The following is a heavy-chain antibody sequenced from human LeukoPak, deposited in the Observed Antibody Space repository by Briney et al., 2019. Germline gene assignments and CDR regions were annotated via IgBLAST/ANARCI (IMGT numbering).Heavy chain of an antibody. J-gene: IGHJ4*02. Sequence: PGRSLRLSCEASGSTFSSYTMHWVRQAPGKGLEWVAVISEDGTKKNYPDSVKGRFTISRDNSKNTLYMEMNSLRAEDTAVYYCAKYLFGSYWGQGTLVTVSS. CDR1: GSTFSSYT. V-gene: IGHV3-30*04. CDR3: AKYLFGSY. D-gene: IGHD3-10*02. CDR2: ISEDGTKK.